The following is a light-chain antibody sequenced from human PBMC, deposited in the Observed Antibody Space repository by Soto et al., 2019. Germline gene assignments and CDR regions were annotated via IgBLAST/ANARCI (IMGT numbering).Light chain of an antibody. CDR3: QSYDSSLSAPYV. CDR2: DNN. Sequence: QSLFTQPPPLSGGPGQRVTLSRAWGSPHKRAGYDVHWYQHLPGTAPKLLIYDNNNRPSGVPDRFSGSKSGTSASLAITGLQAEDEADYYCQSYDSSLSAPYVFGTGTKVTVL. J-gene: IGLJ1*01. CDR1: SPHKRAGYD. V-gene: IGLV1-40*01.